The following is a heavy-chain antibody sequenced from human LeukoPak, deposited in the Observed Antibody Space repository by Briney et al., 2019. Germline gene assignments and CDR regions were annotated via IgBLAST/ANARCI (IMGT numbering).Heavy chain of an antibody. J-gene: IGHJ4*02. D-gene: IGHD3-22*01. V-gene: IGHV1-2*06. CDR3: AIIQYYYDSSGYPFDY. CDR1: GYTFTGYY. CDR2: INPNSGGT. Sequence: ASVKVSCKASGYTFTGYYMHWVRQAPGQGLEWMGRINPNSGGTNYAQKFQGRVTMTRDTSISTAYMELSRLRSDDTAVYYCAIIQYYYDSSGYPFDYWGQGTLVTVSS.